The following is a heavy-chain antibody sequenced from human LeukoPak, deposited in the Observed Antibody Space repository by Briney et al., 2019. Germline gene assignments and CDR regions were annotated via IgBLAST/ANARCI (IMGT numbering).Heavy chain of an antibody. CDR1: GYTFTDYY. V-gene: IGHV1-2*02. D-gene: IGHD1-26*01. CDR2: INPNSGGT. J-gene: IGHJ4*02. CDR3: ARHRSIVGATEFDY. Sequence: ASVKVSCKASGYTFTDYYMRWVRQAPRQGLEWMGWINPNSGGTNYAQKFQGRVTMTRDTSISTAYMELSRLRSDDTAVYYCARHRSIVGATEFDYWGQGTLVTVSS.